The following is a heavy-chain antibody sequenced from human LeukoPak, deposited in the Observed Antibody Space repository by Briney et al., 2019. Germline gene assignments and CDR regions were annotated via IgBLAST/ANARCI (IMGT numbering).Heavy chain of an antibody. Sequence: VASVKVSCKASGYTFTNNYLHWVRQAPGQGLEWMGTIYPRDGSTSYAQNFQGRVTVTRDTSTTTVHMELRGLRSEDTAVYYCARDQEGFDYWGQGTVVTVSS. V-gene: IGHV1-46*01. J-gene: IGHJ4*02. CDR1: GYTFTNNY. CDR2: IYPRDGST. CDR3: ARDQEGFDY.